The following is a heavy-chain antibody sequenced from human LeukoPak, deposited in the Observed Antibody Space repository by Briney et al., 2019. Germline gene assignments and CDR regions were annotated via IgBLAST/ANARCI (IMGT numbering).Heavy chain of an antibody. D-gene: IGHD2-21*02. CDR3: ARRTSCGGDCYSGFGY. Sequence: SGGSLRLSCVASGFTFSDYWMTWVRQAPGKGLEWVASINQDGSDKYYVDSVKGRFTISRDNARNSLYVQMNSLTPEDTAVYYCARRTSCGGDCYSGFGYWGQGTLVTVSS. V-gene: IGHV3-7*01. CDR1: GFTFSDYW. J-gene: IGHJ4*02. CDR2: INQDGSDK.